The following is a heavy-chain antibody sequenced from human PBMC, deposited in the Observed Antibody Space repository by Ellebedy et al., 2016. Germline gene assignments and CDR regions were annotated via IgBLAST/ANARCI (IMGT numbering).Heavy chain of an antibody. CDR3: ARAIGGRLEWLLYRSYPYYYYGMDG. CDR2: ISYDGSNK. V-gene: IGHV3-30-3*01. D-gene: IGHD3-3*01. Sequence: GESLKISXAASGFTFSSYAMHWVRQAPGKGLEWVAVISYDGSNKYYADSVKGRFTISRDNSKNTLYLQMNSLRAEDTAVYYCARAIGGRLEWLLYRSYPYYYYGMDGWGQGTTVTVSS. J-gene: IGHJ6*02. CDR1: GFTFSSYA.